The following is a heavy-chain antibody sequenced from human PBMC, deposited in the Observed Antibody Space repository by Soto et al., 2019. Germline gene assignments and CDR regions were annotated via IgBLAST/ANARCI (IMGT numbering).Heavy chain of an antibody. CDR2: IHYSGST. D-gene: IGHD6-25*01. V-gene: IGHV4-59*01. Sequence: SETLSLTCTVSGGSISSYYWGWIRHPPGKGLEWIGYIHYSGSTNYNPSLRSRVTISVDTPKNQFSLKVNSMTAADTAIYYCARGGVAARKGRWFDPWGQGTLVTVSS. J-gene: IGHJ5*02. CDR3: ARGGVAARKGRWFDP. CDR1: GGSISSYY.